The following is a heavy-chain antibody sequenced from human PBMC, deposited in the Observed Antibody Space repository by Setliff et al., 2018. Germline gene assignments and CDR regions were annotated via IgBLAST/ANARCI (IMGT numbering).Heavy chain of an antibody. J-gene: IGHJ4*02. CDR2: IHASGSA. CDR1: GDSMSDSY. Sequence: SETLSLTCTVSGDSMSDSYWIWIRQAPGKGLENIAFIHASGSAHHNPSLRSRVTISVDKSKNQFSLKLSFVTAADTAVYYCARHPSSGSYYGGSIFYFDDWGPGILVTVSS. D-gene: IGHD1-26*01. CDR3: ARHPSSGSYYGGSIFYFDD. V-gene: IGHV4-59*08.